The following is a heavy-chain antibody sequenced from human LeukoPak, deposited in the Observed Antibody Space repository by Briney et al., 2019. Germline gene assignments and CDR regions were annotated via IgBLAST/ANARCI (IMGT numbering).Heavy chain of an antibody. D-gene: IGHD3-9*01. CDR1: GFTFSSYS. CDR2: ISSSGDTK. CDR3: ARGQFDDC. V-gene: IGHV3-48*02. Sequence: PGGSLRLSCAAAGFTFSSYSMKRVRQAPGRGLEWVSYISSSGDTKYYADSLKGRFTISRDNAKNSLYLQMNSLRDEDTAVYYCARGQFDDCWGQGTLVTVSS. J-gene: IGHJ4*02.